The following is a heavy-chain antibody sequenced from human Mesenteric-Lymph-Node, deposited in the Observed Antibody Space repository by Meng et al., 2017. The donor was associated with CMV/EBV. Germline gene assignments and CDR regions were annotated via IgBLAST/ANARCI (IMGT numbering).Heavy chain of an antibody. J-gene: IGHJ6*02. CDR2: INPDSGAT. CDR1: GYTFTSYG. D-gene: IGHD2-2*01. Sequence: ASVKVSCKASGYTFTSYGINWVRQAPGQGLEWMGWINPDSGATNYAQKFQGRVTMTRDTSISTAYMELSRLRSDDTAVYYCARDMGGVVPAATGGYYYYGMDVWGQGTTVTVSS. V-gene: IGHV1-2*02. CDR3: ARDMGGVVPAATGGYYYYGMDV.